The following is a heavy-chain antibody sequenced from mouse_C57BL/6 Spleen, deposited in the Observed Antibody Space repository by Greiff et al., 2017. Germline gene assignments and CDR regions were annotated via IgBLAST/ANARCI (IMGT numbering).Heavy chain of an antibody. Sequence: QVQLQQSGAELVKPGASVKISCKASGYAFSSYWMNWVKQRPGKGLEWIGQIYPGDGDTNYNGKFKGKATMAADKSSSTAYMQLSSLTSEEAAVYFCEKNGNYVGYAMDYWGQGTSVTVSS. V-gene: IGHV1-80*01. D-gene: IGHD2-1*01. CDR1: GYAFSSYW. CDR2: IYPGDGDT. CDR3: EKNGNYVGYAMDY. J-gene: IGHJ4*01.